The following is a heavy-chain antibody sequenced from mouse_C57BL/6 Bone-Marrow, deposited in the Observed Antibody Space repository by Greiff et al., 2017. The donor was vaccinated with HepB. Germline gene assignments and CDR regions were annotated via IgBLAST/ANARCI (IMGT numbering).Heavy chain of an antibody. D-gene: IGHD2-1*01. J-gene: IGHJ3*01. Sequence: QVQLQQPGAELVMPGASVKLSCKASGYTFTSYWMHWVKQRPGQGLEWIGEIDPSDSYTNYNQKFKGKSTLTVDKSSSTAYMQLSSLTSEDSAVYYCARSPLCSGNYVAYWGQGTLVTVSA. CDR2: IDPSDSYT. CDR1: GYTFTSYW. CDR3: ARSPLCSGNYVAY. V-gene: IGHV1-69*01.